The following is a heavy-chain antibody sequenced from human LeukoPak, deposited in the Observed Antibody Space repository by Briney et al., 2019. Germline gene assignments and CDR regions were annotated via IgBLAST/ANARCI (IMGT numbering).Heavy chain of an antibody. CDR3: ARVVDSSGWTHFDY. V-gene: IGHV1-69*04. CDR1: GGTFSSYA. Sequence: EASVKVSCKASGGTFSSYAISWVRQAPGQGLEWMGRIIPIFGIANYAQKFQGRVTITADKSTSTAYMELSSPRSEDTAVYYCARVVDSSGWTHFDYWGQGTLVTVSS. J-gene: IGHJ4*02. CDR2: IIPIFGIA. D-gene: IGHD6-19*01.